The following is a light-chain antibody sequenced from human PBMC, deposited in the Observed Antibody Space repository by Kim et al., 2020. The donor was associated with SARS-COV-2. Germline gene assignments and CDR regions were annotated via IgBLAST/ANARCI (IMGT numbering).Light chain of an antibody. CDR3: QSYDISLTTVV. CDR1: SSNIGAGYD. CDR2: GVT. J-gene: IGLJ2*01. Sequence: QGVSLAGTGNSSNIGAGYDIHWYHQLPGTAPKLLVYGVTNRPSGVPDRFSGSKSGSSASLAITGLQAEDEGDYYCQSYDISLTTVVFGGGTQLTVL. V-gene: IGLV1-40*01.